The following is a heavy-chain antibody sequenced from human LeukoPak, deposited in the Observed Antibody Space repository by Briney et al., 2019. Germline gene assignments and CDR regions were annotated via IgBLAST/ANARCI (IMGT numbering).Heavy chain of an antibody. CDR1: GGSISSYY. D-gene: IGHD6-19*01. J-gene: IGHJ4*02. V-gene: IGHV3-15*01. CDR3: ATVEPLIAVAAEVY. CDR2: IKSKTDGETS. Sequence: PSETLSLTCTVSGGSISSYYWSWIRQPPGKGLEWVGRIKSKTDGETSDYAAPVKGGFTISRDDSKNTVYLQMNSLKTEDTAVYYCATVEPLIAVAAEVYWGLGTLVTVSS.